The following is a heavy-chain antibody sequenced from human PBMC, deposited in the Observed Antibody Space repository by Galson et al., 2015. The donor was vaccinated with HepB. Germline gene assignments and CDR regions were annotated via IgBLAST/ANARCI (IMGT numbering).Heavy chain of an antibody. CDR2: IYYSGST. J-gene: IGHJ4*02. V-gene: IGHV4-59*01. D-gene: IGHD6-19*01. Sequence: SETLSLTCTVSGGSISSYYWSWIRQPPGKGLEWIGYIYYSGSTNYNPTLKSRVTISVDTSKNQFSLKLSSVTAADTAVYYCARSRSIAVAADFDYWGQGTLVTVSS. CDR3: ARSRSIAVAADFDY. CDR1: GGSISSYY.